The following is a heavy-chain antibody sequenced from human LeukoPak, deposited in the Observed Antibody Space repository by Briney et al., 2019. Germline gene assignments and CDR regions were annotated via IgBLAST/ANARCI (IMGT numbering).Heavy chain of an antibody. V-gene: IGHV4-34*01. CDR3: ARSRGVTTVTMEGSDY. D-gene: IGHD4-17*01. J-gene: IGHJ4*02. Sequence: PSETLSLTCAVSGGSFSGYYWSWIRQPPGKGLEWMGEINHSGSTNYHPSLKSRVDISVDTSKSQFSLKLSSVTDADTAVYYGARSRGVTTVTMEGSDYWGQGTLATVSS. CDR1: GGSFSGYY. CDR2: INHSGST.